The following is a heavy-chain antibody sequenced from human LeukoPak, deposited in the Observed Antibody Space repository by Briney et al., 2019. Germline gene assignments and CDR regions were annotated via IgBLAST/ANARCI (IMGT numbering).Heavy chain of an antibody. J-gene: IGHJ4*02. CDR3: AKGVSSWYEGHLDY. D-gene: IGHD6-13*01. V-gene: IGHV3-23*01. Sequence: PGGSLRLSCAASGFTFSSYAMSWVRQAPGKGLEWVSAISSSGGSTYYADSVKGRFTISRDNSKNTLYLQMNSLRAEDTAVYYCAKGVSSWYEGHLDYWGQGTLVTVSS. CDR2: ISSSGGST. CDR1: GFTFSSYA.